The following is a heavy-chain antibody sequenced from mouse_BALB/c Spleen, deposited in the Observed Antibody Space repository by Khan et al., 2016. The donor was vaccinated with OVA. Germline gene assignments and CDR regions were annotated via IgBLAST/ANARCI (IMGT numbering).Heavy chain of an antibody. V-gene: IGHV2-9*02. D-gene: IGHD2-13*01. CDR3: ARETAYYGDYGAMDY. Sequence: QVQLQQSGPGLVAPSQSLSITCSVSGFSLITYGVHWVRQSPGKGLEWLGIIWAGGSTNYNSALMSRLSISKDNSKSQVFLKMNSLQTYDTAMYYCARETAYYGDYGAMDYWGQGTSVTVSS. CDR2: IWAGGST. CDR1: GFSLITYG. J-gene: IGHJ4*01.